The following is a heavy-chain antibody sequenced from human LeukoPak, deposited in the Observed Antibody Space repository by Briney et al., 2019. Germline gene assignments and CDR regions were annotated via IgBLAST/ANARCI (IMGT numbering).Heavy chain of an antibody. CDR1: GFTFRNYW. CDR3: ARATVTDSIFVY. CDR2: IKQDGSEK. D-gene: IGHD4-17*01. J-gene: IGHJ4*02. Sequence: GGSLRLSCAASGFTFRNYWMSWVRQAPGKGLEWVANIKQDGSEKHYVDSVKGRFTISRDNAKNSLYLQMNSLRVEDTAVYYCARATVTDSIFVYWGQGTLVTVSS. V-gene: IGHV3-7*01.